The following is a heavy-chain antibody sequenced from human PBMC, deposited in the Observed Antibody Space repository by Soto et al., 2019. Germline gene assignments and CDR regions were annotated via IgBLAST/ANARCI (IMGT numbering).Heavy chain of an antibody. CDR2: SNGGGGTT. CDR3: ARNTATEHLQRDTWFDP. CDR1: GFTFSSYA. V-gene: IGHV3-23*01. D-gene: IGHD5-18*01. Sequence: GSLRLSCAASGFTFSSYAMSWVRQAPGKGLEWVSASNGGGGTTNYADSVRGRFTISRDNSKNTLYLQMNSLRADDTAVYYCARNTATEHLQRDTWFDPWGQGTLVTVSS. J-gene: IGHJ5*02.